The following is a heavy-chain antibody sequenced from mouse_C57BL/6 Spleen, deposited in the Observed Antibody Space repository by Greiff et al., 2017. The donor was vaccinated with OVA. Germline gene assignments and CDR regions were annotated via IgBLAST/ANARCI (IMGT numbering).Heavy chain of an antibody. CDR2: IDPSDSYT. V-gene: IGHV1-69*01. J-gene: IGHJ3*01. Sequence: VQLQQSGAELVMPGASVKLSCKASGYTFTSYWMHWVKQRPGQGLEWIGEIDPSDSYTNYNQKFKGKSTLTVDKSSSTAYMQLSSLTSEDSAVYYCARSGGQLRLAWFAYWGQGTLVTVSA. CDR3: ARSGGQLRLAWFAY. D-gene: IGHD3-2*02. CDR1: GYTFTSYW.